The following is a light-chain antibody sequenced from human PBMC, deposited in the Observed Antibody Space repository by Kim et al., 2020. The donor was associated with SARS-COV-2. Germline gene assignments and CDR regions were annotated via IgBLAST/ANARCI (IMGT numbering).Light chain of an antibody. J-gene: IGKJ1*01. Sequence: GSPGERATLSCRARQSVSSNLAWYQQKPGQAPRLLIYGASTRATGIPARFSGSGSGTEFTLTISSLQSEDFAVYYCQQYNNWLWTFGQGTKVDIK. CDR3: QQYNNWLWT. CDR1: QSVSSN. V-gene: IGKV3-15*01. CDR2: GAS.